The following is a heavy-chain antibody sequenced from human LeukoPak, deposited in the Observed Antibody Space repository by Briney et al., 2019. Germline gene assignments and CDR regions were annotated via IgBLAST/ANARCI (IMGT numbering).Heavy chain of an antibody. V-gene: IGHV3-9*01. CDR3: AKSSYSSSWTFDY. CDR1: GFTFDDYA. CDR2: ISWNSGSI. D-gene: IGHD6-13*01. Sequence: PGGSLRLSCAASGFTFDDYAMHWVRQAPGRGLEWVSGISWNSGSIGYADSVKGRFTISRDNAKNSLYLQMNSLRAEDTALYYCAKSSYSSSWTFDYWGQGTLVTVSS. J-gene: IGHJ4*02.